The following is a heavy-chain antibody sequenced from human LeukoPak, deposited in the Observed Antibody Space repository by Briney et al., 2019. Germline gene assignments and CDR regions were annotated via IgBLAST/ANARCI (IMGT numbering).Heavy chain of an antibody. Sequence: GGSLRLSCAASGFTFSNYFMHWVRQAPGKGLVWVSRINSDGTSTMYAYSVKGRVTISRDNAKNTLELQMNSLRDEDTAVYYCARRVDATRWFDPWGQGTLVTVSS. CDR2: INSDGTST. CDR1: GFTFSNYF. J-gene: IGHJ5*02. V-gene: IGHV3-74*03. D-gene: IGHD2-15*01. CDR3: ARRVDATRWFDP.